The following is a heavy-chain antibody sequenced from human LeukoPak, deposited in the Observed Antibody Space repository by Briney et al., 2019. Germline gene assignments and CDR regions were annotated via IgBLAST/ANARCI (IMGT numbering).Heavy chain of an antibody. J-gene: IGHJ4*02. Sequence: SGTLSLTCAVSGGSISSSNWWSWVRQPPGKGLEWIGEIYHSGSTNYNPSLKSRVTISVDKSKNQFSLKLSSATAADTAVYYCARHFYGSGSHKPRYFDYWGQGTLVTVSS. CDR2: IYHSGST. CDR3: ARHFYGSGSHKPRYFDY. D-gene: IGHD3-10*01. V-gene: IGHV4-4*02. CDR1: GGSISSSNW.